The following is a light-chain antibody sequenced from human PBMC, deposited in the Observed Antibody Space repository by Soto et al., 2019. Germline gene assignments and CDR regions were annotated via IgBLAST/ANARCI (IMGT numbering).Light chain of an antibody. CDR3: QHYNSYSEA. CDR2: AAS. V-gene: IGKV1-9*01. CDR1: QDIAIY. J-gene: IGKJ1*01. Sequence: DIQMTQSPSSVSASVGDRVTITCRASQDIAIYLAWYQQKPGEAPKLLIYAASTLYGGVPSRFSGSGSGTEFALTISSLQPDDFATYYCQHYNSYSEAFGQGTKVDIK.